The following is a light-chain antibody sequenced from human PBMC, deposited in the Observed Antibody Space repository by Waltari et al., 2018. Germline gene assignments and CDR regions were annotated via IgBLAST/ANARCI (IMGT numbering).Light chain of an antibody. Sequence: EIVLTQSPATLSLSPGERATLSCWASQSVRRNLTWSRQRPGQAPRFLTYDASNRANGIPGRFRGSGSGTDFTLTTSRLEPEDFAVYYCQWRSHWPPLAFGGGTKVEIQ. CDR1: QSVRRN. V-gene: IGKV3-11*01. J-gene: IGKJ4*01. CDR3: QWRSHWPPLA. CDR2: DAS.